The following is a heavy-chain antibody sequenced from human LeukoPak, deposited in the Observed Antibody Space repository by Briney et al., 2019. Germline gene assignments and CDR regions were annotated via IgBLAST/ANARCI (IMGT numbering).Heavy chain of an antibody. CDR1: GFIFNTYV. J-gene: IGHJ4*02. CDR2: ISGSGGST. Sequence: GGSLRLSCAASGFIFNTYVMTWVRQAPGKGLEWVSAISGSGGSTYYADSVKGRFTISRDNSKNTLYLQMNSLRAEDTAVYYCAKDRGWDIGGFDYWGQGTLVTVSS. V-gene: IGHV3-23*01. D-gene: IGHD2-15*01. CDR3: AKDRGWDIGGFDY.